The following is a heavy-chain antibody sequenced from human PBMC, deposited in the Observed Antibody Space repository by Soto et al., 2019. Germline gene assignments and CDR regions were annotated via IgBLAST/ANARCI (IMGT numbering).Heavy chain of an antibody. V-gene: IGHV2-5*02. CDR3: AHRLCDSSCYWDVGYFDS. CDR1: GFSLATSGVG. D-gene: IGHD2-15*01. Sequence: SGPSQVNPKQTLTLTCTFSGFSLATSGVGVGWIRQPPGKALECLALIYWDDDKHYSPSPKSRLTITKDTSKNQVVLTMTNMDPVDTATYYCAHRLCDSSCYWDVGYFDSWGLGTLVTV. J-gene: IGHJ4*02. CDR2: IYWDDDK.